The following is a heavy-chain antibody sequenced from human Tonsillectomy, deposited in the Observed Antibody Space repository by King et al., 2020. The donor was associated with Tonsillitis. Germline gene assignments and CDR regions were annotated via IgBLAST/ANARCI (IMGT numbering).Heavy chain of an antibody. D-gene: IGHD2-15*01. Sequence: VQLVESGGGLVKPGGSLRLSCAASGFTFSSYAVNWVRQAPGKGLEWVSSISSSGSYMYYADSVKGRFTISRDNAKNSLYLQMNSLRAEDTAVYYCARDLDNFCYGGSCYYHYYGMDVWGQGTTVTVSS. CDR2: ISSSGSYM. CDR3: ARDLDNFCYGGSCYYHYYGMDV. CDR1: GFTFSSYA. J-gene: IGHJ6*02. V-gene: IGHV3-21*01.